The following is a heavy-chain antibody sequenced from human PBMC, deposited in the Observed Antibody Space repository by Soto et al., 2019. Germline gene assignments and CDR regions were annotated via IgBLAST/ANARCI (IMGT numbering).Heavy chain of an antibody. J-gene: IGHJ6*03. V-gene: IGHV1-69*06. CDR2: VIPVFGTS. CDR1: GDIFTRYS. CDR3: AGAPAGDYYYYYKMDV. Sequence: QVQLLQSGAEVKKPGSSVRVSCKASGDIFTRYSFSWVRQAPGQGLEWMGGVIPVFGTSNYGQKFQGRVTITADKSTSTAFMEISGLRSDDTAVYYCAGAPAGDYYYYYKMDVW. D-gene: IGHD6-13*01.